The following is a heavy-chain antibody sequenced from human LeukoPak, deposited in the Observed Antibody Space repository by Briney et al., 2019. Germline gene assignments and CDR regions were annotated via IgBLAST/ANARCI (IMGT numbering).Heavy chain of an antibody. J-gene: IGHJ4*02. V-gene: IGHV4-30-4*01. CDR3: ARGLGIVVVAATAGFDY. CDR1: GGSISSGDYY. D-gene: IGHD2-15*01. Sequence: SQTLSLTCTVSGGSISSGDYYWSWIRQPPGKGLEWIGYIYCSGSTYYNPSLKSRVTISVDTSKNQFSLKLSSVTAADTAVYYCARGLGIVVVAATAGFDYWGQGTLVTVSS. CDR2: IYCSGST.